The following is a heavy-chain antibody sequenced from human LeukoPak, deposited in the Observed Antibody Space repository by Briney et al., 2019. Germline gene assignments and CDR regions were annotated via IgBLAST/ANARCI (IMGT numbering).Heavy chain of an antibody. CDR2: INSDASST. J-gene: IGHJ1*01. CDR1: GFTFSSYW. D-gene: IGHD3-3*01. V-gene: IGHV3-74*01. CDR3: LLIILGGSSQH. Sequence: PGGSLRLSCAASGFTFSSYWMHWVRQVPGKGLVWVSRINSDASSTNYADSVKGRFTISRDNAKNTFYLQMNSLRVEDTAVYYCLLIILGGSSQHWGQGTLVTVSS.